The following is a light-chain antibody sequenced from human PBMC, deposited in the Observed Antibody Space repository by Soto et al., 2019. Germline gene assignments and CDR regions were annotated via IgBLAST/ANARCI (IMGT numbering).Light chain of an antibody. CDR3: QQRGNWPVT. CDR2: DAS. CDR1: QSVGSY. J-gene: IGKJ1*01. V-gene: IGKV3-11*01. Sequence: EIVLTQSPATLSLSPGERATLSCRASQSVGSYFAWYQQKPGQAPRLLIYDASNRATGIPARFSGSGSGTDVTLTISSLEPDDFAVCYCQQRGNWPVTFGQGTRVDIK.